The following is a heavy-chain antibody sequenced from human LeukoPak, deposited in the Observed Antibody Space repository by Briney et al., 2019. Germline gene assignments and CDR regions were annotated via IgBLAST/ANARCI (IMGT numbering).Heavy chain of an antibody. D-gene: IGHD5-18*01. V-gene: IGHV1-69*06. CDR2: IIPIFGTA. CDR1: GGTFSSYA. J-gene: IGHJ4*02. CDR3: ARIRSLGYSYGYPPFSPFDY. Sequence: GASVKVSCKASGGTFSSYAISWVRQAPGQGLEWMGGIIPIFGTANYAQKFQGRVTITADKSTSTDYMELSSLRSEDTAVYCCARIRSLGYSYGYPPFSPFDYWGQGTLVTVSS.